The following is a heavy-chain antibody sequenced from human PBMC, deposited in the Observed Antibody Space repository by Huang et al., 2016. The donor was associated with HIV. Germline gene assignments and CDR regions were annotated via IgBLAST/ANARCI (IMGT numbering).Heavy chain of an antibody. CDR1: CGCISNTNDF. CDR3: ARLGEAAGT. CDR2: IYYRGNA. D-gene: IGHD6-13*01. V-gene: IGHV4-39*01. Sequence: QLQLQQSGPGLVKPSEPLSLTFVVSCGCISNTNDFWGLIRQPPGNGMELSGNIYYRGNAYYNPSLESRVTISVDTSKNLFSLKLDSVTAADTALYFCARLGEAAGTWGQGTLVTVSS. J-gene: IGHJ4*02.